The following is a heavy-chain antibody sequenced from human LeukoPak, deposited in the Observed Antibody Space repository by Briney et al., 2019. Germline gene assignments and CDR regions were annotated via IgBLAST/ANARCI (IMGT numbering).Heavy chain of an antibody. J-gene: IGHJ4*02. V-gene: IGHV3-30*04. Sequence: GGSLRLSCAASGFTFSSYAMHWVRQAPGKGLEWVAVISYDGSNKYYADSVKGRFTISRDNSKNTLYLQMNSLRAEDTAVHYCARVGGIAVAGNYFDYWGQGTLVTVSS. CDR2: ISYDGSNK. CDR3: ARVGGIAVAGNYFDY. D-gene: IGHD6-19*01. CDR1: GFTFSSYA.